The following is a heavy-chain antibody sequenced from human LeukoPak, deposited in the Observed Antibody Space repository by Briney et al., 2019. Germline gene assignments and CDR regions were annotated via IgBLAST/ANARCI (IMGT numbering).Heavy chain of an antibody. CDR3: ARGSSTMGYYYYGMDV. V-gene: IGHV3-23*01. D-gene: IGHD1-1*01. J-gene: IGHJ6*02. CDR1: GFTFSSYA. Sequence: PGGSLRLSCAASGFTFSSYAMSWVRQAPGKGLEWVSAISGSGGSTYYADSVKGRFTISRDNSKNTLYLQMNSLRAEDTAVYYCARGSSTMGYYYYGMDVWGQGTTVTVSS. CDR2: ISGSGGST.